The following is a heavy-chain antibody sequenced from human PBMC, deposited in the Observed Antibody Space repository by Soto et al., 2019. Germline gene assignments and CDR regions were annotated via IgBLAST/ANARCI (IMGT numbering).Heavy chain of an antibody. CDR3: ARARGARYFDY. D-gene: IGHD2-15*01. J-gene: IGHJ4*02. Sequence: PSETLSLTCTVSGGSVSSGSYYWSWIRQPPGKGLEWIGYIYYSGSTYYNPSLKSRVTISVDTSKNQFSLKLSSVTAADTAVYYCARARGARYFDYWGQRTLVTVSS. V-gene: IGHV4-61*01. CDR2: IYYSGST. CDR1: GGSVSSGSYY.